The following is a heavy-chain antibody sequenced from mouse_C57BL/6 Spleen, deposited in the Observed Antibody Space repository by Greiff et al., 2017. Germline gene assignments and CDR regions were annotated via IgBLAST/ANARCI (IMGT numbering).Heavy chain of an antibody. J-gene: IGHJ4*01. Sequence: EVQGVESGPGLAKPSQTLSLTCSVTGYSITSDYWNWIRKFPGNKLEYMGYISYSGSTYYNPSLKSRISITRDTSKNQYYLQLNPVTTEDTATYYCARWNYGSSYAMDYWGQGTSVTVSS. CDR1: GYSITSDY. V-gene: IGHV3-8*01. CDR3: ARWNYGSSYAMDY. D-gene: IGHD1-1*01. CDR2: ISYSGST.